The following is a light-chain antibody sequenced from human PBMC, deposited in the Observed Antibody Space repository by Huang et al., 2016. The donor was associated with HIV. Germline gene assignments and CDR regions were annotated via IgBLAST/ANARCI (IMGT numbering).Light chain of an antibody. CDR3: QQYYGSPPT. J-gene: IGKJ1*01. CDR1: QRILYNSDKKNY. Sequence: DIVMTQSPDSLAVSLGERATLNCKSSQRILYNSDKKNYLAWYQQKPGQPPKLLIYLASTRESGVPDRFSGSVSGTDFTLTISSLQAGDVAVYYCQQYYGSPPTFGQGTKVEIK. CDR2: LAS. V-gene: IGKV4-1*01.